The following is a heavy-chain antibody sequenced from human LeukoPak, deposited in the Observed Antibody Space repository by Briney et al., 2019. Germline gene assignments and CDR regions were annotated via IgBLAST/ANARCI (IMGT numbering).Heavy chain of an antibody. CDR1: GGSISSSSYY. CDR2: IYYSGST. J-gene: IGHJ4*02. Sequence: PSETLSLTCTVSGGSISSSSYYWGWIRQPPGKGLEWIGSIYYSGSTYYNPSLKSRVTISVDTSKNQFSLKLSSVTAADTAVYYCARVPEGYFDWSLGGQGTLVTVSS. V-gene: IGHV4-39*07. D-gene: IGHD3-9*01. CDR3: ARVPEGYFDWSL.